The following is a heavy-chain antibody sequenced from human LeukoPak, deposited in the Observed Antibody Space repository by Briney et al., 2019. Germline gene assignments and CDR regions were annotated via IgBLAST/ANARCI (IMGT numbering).Heavy chain of an antibody. J-gene: IGHJ4*02. CDR3: ARGAAAAGTTGFDY. V-gene: IGHV3-23*01. CDR1: EFTFSNYA. CDR2: TSGSGGDT. Sequence: GGSLRLSCAASEFTFSNYAMTWVRQAPGKGLEWVSTSGSGGDTYYADSVRGRFTISRDNSKNTLYLQMNSLRAEDTAVYFCARGAAAAGTTGFDYWGQGTLVTVSS. D-gene: IGHD6-13*01.